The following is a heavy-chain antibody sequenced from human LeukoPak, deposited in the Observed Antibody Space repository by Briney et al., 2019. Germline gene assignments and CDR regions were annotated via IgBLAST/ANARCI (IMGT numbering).Heavy chain of an antibody. V-gene: IGHV1-18*04. CDR1: GYTFINYG. D-gene: IGHD5-12*01. CDR2: ISAYNGNT. Sequence: ASVKVSCKASGYTFINYGFSWVRQAPGQGLEWMGWISAYNGNTNYLQKFQGRVTMTTDTSTNTVYMELRSLRSYDTAVYYCARVSTNSRVAGYDPQWYFDLWGRGTPVTVSP. CDR3: ARVSTNSRVAGYDPQWYFDL. J-gene: IGHJ2*01.